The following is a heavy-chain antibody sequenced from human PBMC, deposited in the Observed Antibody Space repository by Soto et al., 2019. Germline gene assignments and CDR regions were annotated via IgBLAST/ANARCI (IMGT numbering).Heavy chain of an antibody. Sequence: EVQLVESGGGLVQPGGSLRLSCAASGFTFSSYSMNWVRQAPGKGLEWVSYISSSSSTIYYADSVKGRFTISRDNANNSLYLQMNSLRAEDTAVYYCARVGRYCSGGSCYPHPNDAFDIWGQGTMVTVSS. CDR2: ISSSSSTI. V-gene: IGHV3-48*01. D-gene: IGHD2-15*01. CDR1: GFTFSSYS. J-gene: IGHJ3*02. CDR3: ARVGRYCSGGSCYPHPNDAFDI.